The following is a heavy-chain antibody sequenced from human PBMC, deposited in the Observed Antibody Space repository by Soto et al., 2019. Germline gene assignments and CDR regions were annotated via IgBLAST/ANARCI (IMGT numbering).Heavy chain of an antibody. CDR1: GGTFSSYA. Sequence: QVQLVQSGAEVKKPGSSVTVSCKASGGTFSSYAISWVRQAPGQGLEWMGRIIPFIGTANYAQKFQGRVTITADESTSTAYMELTSLRSEDTAVYYCAMVVMTTVPASYDYGMDVWGQGTTVTVSS. D-gene: IGHD4-4*01. J-gene: IGHJ6*02. CDR2: IIPFIGTA. CDR3: AMVVMTTVPASYDYGMDV. V-gene: IGHV1-69*18.